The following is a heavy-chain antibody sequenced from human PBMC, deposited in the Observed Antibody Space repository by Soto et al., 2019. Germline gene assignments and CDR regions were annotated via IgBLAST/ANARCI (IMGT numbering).Heavy chain of an antibody. CDR2: VFWHDAK. CDR1: GFSFGVSGVG. D-gene: IGHD5-18*01. Sequence: QITLKESGPTLVKPTQTLTLTCTFSGFSFGVSGVGVGWIRQPPGKALEWLALVFWHDAKRYNPSLRSRLTITKDAPKNQALLTMTNMDPLDPATYSCARTYTYDFDYWGQGTLVSVSS. V-gene: IGHV2-5*01. J-gene: IGHJ4*02. CDR3: ARTYTYDFDY.